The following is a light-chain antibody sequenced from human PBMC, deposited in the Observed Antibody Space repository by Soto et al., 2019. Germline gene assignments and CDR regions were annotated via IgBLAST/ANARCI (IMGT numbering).Light chain of an antibody. J-gene: IGKJ2*01. CDR1: QSVSSN. CDR2: AAS. V-gene: IGKV3-15*01. CDR3: QQYNNWPPL. Sequence: EIVMTQSPATLSVSPGERATLSCRASQSVSSNLAWYQQKPGQAPMPLIYAASTRATGIPARFSGSGSGTEFTLTISSLKSEDFAVYYCQQYNNWPPLFGQGTKLEIK.